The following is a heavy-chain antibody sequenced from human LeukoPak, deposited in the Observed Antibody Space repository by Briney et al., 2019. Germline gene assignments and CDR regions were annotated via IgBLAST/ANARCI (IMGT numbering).Heavy chain of an antibody. CDR1: GGTFSSYA. CDR2: IILILGTA. D-gene: IGHD2-2*01. J-gene: IGHJ4*02. V-gene: IGHV1-69*10. Sequence: SVKVSCKASGGTFSSYAISWVRQAPGQGLEWMGGIILILGTAKYAQKFQGRVTITADKSTSTAYMELSSLRSEDTAMYFCARAFDFCSSANCSGGYFDYWGQGTLVTVSS. CDR3: ARAFDFCSSANCSGGYFDY.